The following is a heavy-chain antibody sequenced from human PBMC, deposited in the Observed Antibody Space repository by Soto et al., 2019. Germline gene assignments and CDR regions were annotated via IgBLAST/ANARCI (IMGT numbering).Heavy chain of an antibody. CDR2: IYWDDDT. CDR3: AHRQTYCGGNCYSVFDY. D-gene: IGHD2-21*02. J-gene: IGHJ4*02. V-gene: IGHV2-5*02. CDR1: GFSLTTSGVG. Sequence: QITLKESGPTLVKPTQTLTLTCTFSGFSLTTSGVGVGWIRQPPGKALEWLALIYWDDDTRYSPSLKSRLTITKDTSKNHVVLTMTNMDPVDTATYYCAHRQTYCGGNCYSVFDYWGQGTLVTVAS.